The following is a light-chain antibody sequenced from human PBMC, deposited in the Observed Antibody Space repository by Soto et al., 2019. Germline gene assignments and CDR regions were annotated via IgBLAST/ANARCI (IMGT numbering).Light chain of an antibody. V-gene: IGKV3-15*01. J-gene: IGKJ4*01. CDR1: QTVSSTY. Sequence: ELVLTQSPGTLSLSPGERANLFCRASQTVSSTYLAWYQQKPGQAPRLLIYGASTRASGIPARFSGSGSGTDFTLTISSLQSEDFAVYYCQQYHQWPLTFGGGTKVDIK. CDR2: GAS. CDR3: QQYHQWPLT.